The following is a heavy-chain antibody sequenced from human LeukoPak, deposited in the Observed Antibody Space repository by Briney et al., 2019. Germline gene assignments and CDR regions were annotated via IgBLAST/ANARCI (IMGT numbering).Heavy chain of an antibody. V-gene: IGHV4-30-2*01. CDR1: GGSISSYS. CDR2: IYHSGST. D-gene: IGHD3-22*01. CDR3: ASLYYYDSSGYDGGGFDY. J-gene: IGHJ4*02. Sequence: SETLSLTCTVSGGSISSYSWSWIRQPPGKGLEWIGYIYHSGSTYYNPSLKSRVTISVDRSKNQFSLKLSSVTAADTAVYYCASLYYYDSSGYDGGGFDYWGQGTLVTVSS.